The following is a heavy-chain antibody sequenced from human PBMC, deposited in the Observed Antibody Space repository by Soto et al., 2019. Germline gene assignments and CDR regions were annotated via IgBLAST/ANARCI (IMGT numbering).Heavy chain of an antibody. J-gene: IGHJ5*02. CDR1: GASLASYY. CDR2: IYDSGIT. CDR3: ARGAAFWFDP. Sequence: QVQLQESGPGLVKPSETLSLTCSVSGASLASYYWGWIRLSPGKGLEWIAYIYDSGITMYNPPLKSRVTMSVDTSKNQFSLNLTSVTAADTAVYYCARGAAFWFDPWGQGTLVTVSS. V-gene: IGHV4-59*01. D-gene: IGHD2-15*01.